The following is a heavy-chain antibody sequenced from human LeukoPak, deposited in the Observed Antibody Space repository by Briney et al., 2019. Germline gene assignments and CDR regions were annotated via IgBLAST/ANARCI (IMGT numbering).Heavy chain of an antibody. J-gene: IGHJ4*02. CDR1: GFTVSSNY. V-gene: IGHV3-23*01. CDR3: AKDRGGYFDY. D-gene: IGHD3-22*01. Sequence: GGSLRLSCAASGFTVSSNYMSWVRQAPGKGLEWVSAISGSGGSTYYADSVKGRFTISGDNSKNTLYLQMNSLRAEDTAVYYCAKDRGGYFDYWGQGTLVTVSS. CDR2: ISGSGGST.